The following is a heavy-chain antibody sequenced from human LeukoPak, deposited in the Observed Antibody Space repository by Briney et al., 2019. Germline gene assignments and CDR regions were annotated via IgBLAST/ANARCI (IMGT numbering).Heavy chain of an antibody. CDR2: IYTSGST. J-gene: IGHJ4*02. CDR1: GGSISSGSYS. D-gene: IGHD2-2*01. CDR3: ARVLGYCSSTSCHTADY. V-gene: IGHV4-61*02. Sequence: SETLSLTCTVPGGSISSGSYSWSWIRQPAGKGLEWIGRIYTSGSTNHNPSLKSRVTISVDTSKNQFSPKLSSVTAADTAVYYCARVLGYCSSTSCHTADYWGQGTLVTVSS.